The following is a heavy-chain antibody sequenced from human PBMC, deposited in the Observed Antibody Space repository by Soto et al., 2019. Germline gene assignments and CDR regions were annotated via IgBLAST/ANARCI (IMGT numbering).Heavy chain of an antibody. CDR2: IYYSGIT. Sequence: QVQLQESGPGLVKPSETLSLTCTVSGGSISSYYWSWIRQPPGKGLEWIGYIYYSGITNYNPSLKSRVTISVDTSKNQFSLRLSFVTAADTAVYHCARGGGGYDLDYWGQGTLVTVSS. D-gene: IGHD5-12*01. CDR3: ARGGGGYDLDY. CDR1: GGSISSYY. J-gene: IGHJ4*02. V-gene: IGHV4-59*01.